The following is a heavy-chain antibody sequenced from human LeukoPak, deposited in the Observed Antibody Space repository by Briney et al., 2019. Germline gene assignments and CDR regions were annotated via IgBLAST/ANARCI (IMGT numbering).Heavy chain of an antibody. CDR2: TFYRSKWFT. CDR3: TRKGTVTTPFDF. CDR1: GDSVSSDSAA. J-gene: IGHJ4*02. D-gene: IGHD4-11*01. V-gene: IGHV6-1*01. Sequence: QTLSLTCTISGDSVSSDSAAWNWVRQSPSRGLEWLGRTFYRSKWFTNYAVSVQSRITINADTSKNQFSLQLSSVTPEDTAVYYCTRKGTVTTPFDFWGQGILVTVSS.